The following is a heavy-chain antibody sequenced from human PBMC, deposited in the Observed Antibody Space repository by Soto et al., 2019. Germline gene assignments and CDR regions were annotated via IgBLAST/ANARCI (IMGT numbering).Heavy chain of an antibody. Sequence: QVQLVHSGAEVKKPGASVKVSCKASGFTFTNYFFHWVRQAPRQALAWMGIISPYDGSTNYVQRLQGRVTMTRDTSTSTVYMELSSLRSEDTAVYYCARGDGRGSSGFYYCSGMDVWGHGTTVTVSS. CDR3: ARGDGRGSSGFYYCSGMDV. J-gene: IGHJ6*02. CDR1: GFTFTNYF. CDR2: ISPYDGST. D-gene: IGHD6-25*01. V-gene: IGHV1-46*01.